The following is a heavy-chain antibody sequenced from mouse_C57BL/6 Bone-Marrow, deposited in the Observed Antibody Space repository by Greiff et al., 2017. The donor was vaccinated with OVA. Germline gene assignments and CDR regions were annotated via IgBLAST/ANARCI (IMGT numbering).Heavy chain of an antibody. CDR3: ARGDYYGSSYVGTWYYFDY. D-gene: IGHD1-1*01. CDR2: ISDGGSYT. Sequence: EVQLVESGGGLVKPGGSLKLSCAASGFTFSSYAMSWVRPTPEKRLEWVATISDGGSYTYYPDNVKGRFTISRDNAKNNLYLQMSHLKSEDTAMYYCARGDYYGSSYVGTWYYFDYWGQGTTLTVSS. V-gene: IGHV5-4*01. CDR1: GFTFSSYA. J-gene: IGHJ2*01.